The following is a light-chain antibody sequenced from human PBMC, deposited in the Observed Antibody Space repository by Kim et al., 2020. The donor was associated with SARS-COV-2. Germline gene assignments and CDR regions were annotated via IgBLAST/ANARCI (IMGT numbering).Light chain of an antibody. Sequence: EIVMTQSPATLSVSPGERATLSCRASQSVSSNLAWYQQKPGQAPRLLIYGASTRATGIPARFSGSGSGTEFTLTISSLQSEDFAVYYCQQYNNWPPANTFGQGTKLDIK. V-gene: IGKV3-15*01. J-gene: IGKJ2*01. CDR1: QSVSSN. CDR3: QQYNNWPPANT. CDR2: GAS.